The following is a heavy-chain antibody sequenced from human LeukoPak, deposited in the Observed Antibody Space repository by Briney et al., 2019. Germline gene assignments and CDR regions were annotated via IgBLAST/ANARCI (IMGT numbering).Heavy chain of an antibody. V-gene: IGHV3-9*01. Sequence: PGGSLRLSCTASGFALDDYVMHWVRQTPGGGLEWVSGISRDSANIGYADSVKGRFTISRDNAKNSLYLQMNSLRAEDTAVYYCARVPRITMVRGVFDYWGQGTLVTVSS. D-gene: IGHD3-10*01. J-gene: IGHJ4*02. CDR1: GFALDDYV. CDR2: ISRDSANI. CDR3: ARVPRITMVRGVFDY.